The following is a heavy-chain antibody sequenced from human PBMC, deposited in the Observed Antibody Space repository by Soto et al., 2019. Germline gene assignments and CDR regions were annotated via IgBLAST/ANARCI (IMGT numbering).Heavy chain of an antibody. CDR2: IYYSGST. CDR3: ARANGRRGSYGLVGTFDP. D-gene: IGHD5-18*01. CDR1: GGSISSGGYY. J-gene: IGHJ5*02. Sequence: SETLSLTCTVSGGSISSGGYYWSWIRQHPGKGLEWIGYIYYSGSTYYNPSLKSRVTISVDTSKNQFSLKLSSVTAADTAVYYCARANGRRGSYGLVGTFDPWGQGTLVTVSS. V-gene: IGHV4-31*03.